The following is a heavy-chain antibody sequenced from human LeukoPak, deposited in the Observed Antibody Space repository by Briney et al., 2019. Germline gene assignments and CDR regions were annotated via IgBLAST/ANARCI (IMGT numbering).Heavy chain of an antibody. V-gene: IGHV4-61*01. Sequence: SETLSLTCTVSGGSVSSGSYYWSWIRQPPGKGLEWIGEIYHSGSTNYNPSLKSRVTISVDKSKNQFSLKLSSVTAADTAVYYCARVAYYSDRSAFAFFDYWGRGTLVTVSS. CDR3: ARVAYYSDRSAFAFFDY. D-gene: IGHD3-22*01. J-gene: IGHJ4*02. CDR2: IYHSGST. CDR1: GGSVSSGSYY.